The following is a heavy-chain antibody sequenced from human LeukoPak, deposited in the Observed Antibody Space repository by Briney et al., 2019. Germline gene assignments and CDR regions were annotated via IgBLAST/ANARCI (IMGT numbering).Heavy chain of an antibody. J-gene: IGHJ3*02. CDR2: INWNGGST. V-gene: IGHV3-20*04. Sequence: GGSLRLSCAASGFTFDDYGMSWVRQAPGKGLEWVSGINWNGGSTGYVDSVKGRFTISRDNAKNSLYLQMNSLRAEDTAVYYCARVIGWDEPFDIWGQGTMVTVSS. CDR3: ARVIGWDEPFDI. CDR1: GFTFDDYG. D-gene: IGHD1-26*01.